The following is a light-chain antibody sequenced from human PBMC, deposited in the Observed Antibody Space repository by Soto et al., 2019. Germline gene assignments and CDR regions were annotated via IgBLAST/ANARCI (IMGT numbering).Light chain of an antibody. CDR3: QHYGTSPKT. Sequence: IVLTQSPGILSLSPGERATLSCRASQSVTSSYLALYQQKPGQAPRLLIYGASTRATGISDRFSGSGSGTDFTLTISSLEPEDFAVYYCQHYGTSPKTFGEGTKVEIK. CDR2: GAS. J-gene: IGKJ2*01. CDR1: QSVTSSY. V-gene: IGKV3-20*01.